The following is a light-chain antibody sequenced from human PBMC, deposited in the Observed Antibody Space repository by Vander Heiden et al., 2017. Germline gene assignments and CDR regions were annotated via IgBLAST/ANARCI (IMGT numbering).Light chain of an antibody. CDR1: QGIRND. J-gene: IGKJ2*01. CDR3: RQHNSSPYT. CDR2: AAS. Sequence: DIQMTQSPSSLSASVADRVTITCRASQGIRNDLGWYQQKPGKAPKRLIYAASSSQSGVLSRFSGSGSVRAFTLTIRIMQPEDVPTSSFRQHNSSPYTFGQGTKLEIK. V-gene: IGKV1-17*01.